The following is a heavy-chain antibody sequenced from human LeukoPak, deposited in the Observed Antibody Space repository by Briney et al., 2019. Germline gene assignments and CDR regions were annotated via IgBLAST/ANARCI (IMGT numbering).Heavy chain of an antibody. CDR2: INAGEGKT. D-gene: IGHD6-19*01. CDR3: ARGSGWSEYYTVDV. CDR1: GYIFANYG. V-gene: IGHV1-3*01. Sequence: ASVKVSCKASGYIFANYGMHWVRQAPGQGPEWMGWINAGEGKTKYLQKYQDRVTISRVTSASTAYMELSSLRSEDTAVYYCARGSGWSEYYTVDVWGQGTTVIVSS. J-gene: IGHJ6*02.